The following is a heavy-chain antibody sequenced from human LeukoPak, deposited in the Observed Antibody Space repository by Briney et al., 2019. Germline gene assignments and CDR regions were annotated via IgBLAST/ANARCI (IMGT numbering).Heavy chain of an antibody. CDR2: INHSGST. J-gene: IGHJ4*02. Sequence: SETLSLTCAVYGGSFSGYYWSWIRQPPGKGLERIGEINHSGSTNYKPSLKSRVTISVDTSKNQSSLKLSSVTAADTAVYYCARPVSGSSGWYYNYWGQGTLVTVSS. D-gene: IGHD6-19*01. CDR3: ARPVSGSSGWYYNY. CDR1: GGSFSGYY. V-gene: IGHV4-34*01.